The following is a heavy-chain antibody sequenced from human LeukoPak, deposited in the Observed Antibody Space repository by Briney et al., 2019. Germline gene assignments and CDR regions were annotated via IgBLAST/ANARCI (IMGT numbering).Heavy chain of an antibody. D-gene: IGHD3-10*01. CDR3: ARVDGSGGMDV. Sequence: ASVKVSCTASGGTFSSYAISWVRQAPGQGLEWMGGIIPIFGTANYAQKFQGRVTITADKSTSTAYMELSSLRSEDTAVYYCARVDGSGGMDVWGKGTTVTVSS. CDR1: GGTFSSYA. V-gene: IGHV1-69*06. J-gene: IGHJ6*04. CDR2: IIPIFGTA.